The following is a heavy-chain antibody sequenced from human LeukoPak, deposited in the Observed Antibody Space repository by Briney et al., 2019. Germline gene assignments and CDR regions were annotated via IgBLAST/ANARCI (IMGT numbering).Heavy chain of an antibody. J-gene: IGHJ3*02. CDR3: ARGLRSVAGAFDI. CDR1: GGSFSENY. D-gene: IGHD3-3*01. V-gene: IGHV4-34*01. CDR2: INHSGST. Sequence: PSETLSLTCAVYGGSFSENYWTWIRQPPGKGLEFIGEINHSGSTNYNPSLKSRVTISVDTSKNQFSLKLSSVTAADTAVYYCARGLRSVAGAFDIWGQGTMVTVSS.